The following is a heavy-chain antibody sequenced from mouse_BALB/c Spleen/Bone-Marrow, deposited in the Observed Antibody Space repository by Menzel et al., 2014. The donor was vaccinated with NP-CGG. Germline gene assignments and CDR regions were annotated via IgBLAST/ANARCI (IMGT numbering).Heavy chain of an antibody. CDR3: ARDKGRVFFDY. V-gene: IGHV7-3*02. Sequence: EVQLQESGGGLVQPGGSLRLSCATSGFTFTDYYMNWVRQPPGKALEWLGFIRNKANGYTTEYSASVKGRFTISRDSSQNILYLQMSTLRAEDSATYYCARDKGRVFFDYWGQGTTLTVSS. CDR2: IRNKANGYTT. J-gene: IGHJ2*01. CDR1: GFTFTDYY.